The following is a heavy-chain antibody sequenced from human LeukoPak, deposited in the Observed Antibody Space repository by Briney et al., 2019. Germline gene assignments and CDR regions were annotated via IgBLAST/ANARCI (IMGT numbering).Heavy chain of an antibody. J-gene: IGHJ5*02. CDR3: ARTLDYDILTGYPNWFDP. CDR2: IYYSGST. V-gene: IGHV4-61*05. D-gene: IGHD3-9*01. CDR1: GGSISSSSYY. Sequence: SETLSLTCTVSGGSISSSSYYWGWIRQPPGKGLEWIGYIYYSGSTNYNPSLKSRVTISVDTSKNQFSLKLSSVTAADTAVYYCARTLDYDILTGYPNWFDPWGQGTLVTVSS.